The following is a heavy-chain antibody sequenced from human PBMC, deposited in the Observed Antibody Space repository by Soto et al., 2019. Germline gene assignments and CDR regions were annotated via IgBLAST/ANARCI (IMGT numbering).Heavy chain of an antibody. J-gene: IGHJ4*02. CDR1: GYTLTDLS. D-gene: IGHD6-6*01. Sequence: ASVKVSCKVSGYTLTDLSMHWVRQAPGKGLEWMGGFDPEEGKTVYAQRFQGRLTMTGDTSTDTRYMELHSLTSDDMAVYYCAIKLGYFDYWGQGTLVTVSS. CDR2: FDPEEGKT. V-gene: IGHV1-24*01. CDR3: AIKLGYFDY.